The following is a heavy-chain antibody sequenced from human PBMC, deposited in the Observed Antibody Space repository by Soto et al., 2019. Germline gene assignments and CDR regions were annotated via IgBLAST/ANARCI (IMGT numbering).Heavy chain of an antibody. J-gene: IGHJ6*04. CDR1: GFTLSNYG. Sequence: GVSLRLSCVASGFTLSNYGMHCVGQAPGKGLEWVAVISYDGSNKYYTDSVKGRFTISRDNSKNTLYLQMTSLRTEDTAVYFCAKLDEGGLQFAYYPMEVWGKGTKVTVSS. CDR3: AKLDEGGLQFAYYPMEV. D-gene: IGHD2-15*01. CDR2: ISYDGSNK. V-gene: IGHV3-30*18.